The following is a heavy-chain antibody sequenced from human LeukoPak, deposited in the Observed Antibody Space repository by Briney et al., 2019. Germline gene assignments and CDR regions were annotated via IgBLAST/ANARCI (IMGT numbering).Heavy chain of an antibody. J-gene: IGHJ4*02. CDR3: AREGIAAAGKRVEGFDY. CDR2: ISYDGSNK. D-gene: IGHD6-13*01. Sequence: GGSLRLSCAASGFTFSSYAMHWVRQAPGKGLEWVAVISYDGSNKYYADSVKGRLTISRDNSKNTLYLQMNSLRAEDTAVYYCAREGIAAAGKRVEGFDYWGQGTLVTVSS. V-gene: IGHV3-30*04. CDR1: GFTFSSYA.